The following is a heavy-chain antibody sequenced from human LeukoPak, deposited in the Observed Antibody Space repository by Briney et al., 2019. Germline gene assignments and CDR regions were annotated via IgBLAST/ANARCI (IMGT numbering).Heavy chain of an antibody. CDR2: INHSGST. D-gene: IGHD1-26*01. J-gene: IGHJ4*02. CDR1: GGSFSGYY. V-gene: IGHV4-34*01. CDR3: AREGASVTNFDY. Sequence: PSETLSLTCAVFGGSFSGYYWSWIRQSPGKGLEWIGEINHSGSTNYNPSLKSRVTISVDTSKNQFSLRLSSVAAADTAVYFCAREGASVTNFDYWGQGTLVTVSS.